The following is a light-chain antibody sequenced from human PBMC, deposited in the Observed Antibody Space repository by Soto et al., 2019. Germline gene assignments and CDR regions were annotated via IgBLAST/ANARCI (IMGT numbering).Light chain of an antibody. CDR3: QQYNNWWT. CDR2: GVS. V-gene: IGKV3-15*01. Sequence: EIVMTQSPATLSVSPGERATLSCRASQSVSNNLAWYQKKPGQAPRLLIYGVSTRATGIPARFSGSGSGTEFTLTISSLQSEDFALYYCQQYNNWWTFGQGTRVDIK. CDR1: QSVSNN. J-gene: IGKJ1*01.